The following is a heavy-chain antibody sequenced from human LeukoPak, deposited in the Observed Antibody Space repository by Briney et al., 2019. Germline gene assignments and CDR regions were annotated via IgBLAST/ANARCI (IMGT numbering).Heavy chain of an antibody. Sequence: GGSLRLSCVASGFTFNNYAMSWVRQAPGKGLEWVSAISGSGGSTYYADSVKGRFTISRDNSKNTLYLQMNSLRAEDTAVYHCAKEGYSYGQYFQLDYWGQGTLVTVSS. D-gene: IGHD5-18*01. J-gene: IGHJ4*02. CDR3: AKEGYSYGQYFQLDY. V-gene: IGHV3-23*01. CDR1: GFTFNNYA. CDR2: ISGSGGST.